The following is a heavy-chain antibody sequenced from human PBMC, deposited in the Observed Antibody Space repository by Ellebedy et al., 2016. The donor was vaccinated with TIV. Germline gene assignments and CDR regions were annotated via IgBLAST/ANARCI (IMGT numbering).Heavy chain of an antibody. J-gene: IGHJ4*02. D-gene: IGHD2-8*01. Sequence: SVKVSCXASGGTFSSYAISWVRQAPGQGLEWMGGIIPIFGTANYAQKFQGRVTITADESTSTAYMELSSLRSEDTAVYYCARALGDCTNGVCYSGDDYWGQGTLVTVSS. V-gene: IGHV1-69*13. CDR3: ARALGDCTNGVCYSGDDY. CDR2: IIPIFGTA. CDR1: GGTFSSYA.